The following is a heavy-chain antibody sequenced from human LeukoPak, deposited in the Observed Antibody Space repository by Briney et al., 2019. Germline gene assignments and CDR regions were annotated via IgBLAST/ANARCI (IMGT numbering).Heavy chain of an antibody. D-gene: IGHD6-19*01. Sequence: SETLSLTGTVFAFSIKISTYDWGCIRQPPGKGLEWIGSIYYSETTTYHPFLESRVTISVDTSKAQLSLHLRSVTAVDRAVCYGARQPRSFAAVPGMGHVDSWGEGTLVTVSS. V-gene: IGHV4-39*01. CDR1: AFSIKISTYD. CDR3: ARQPRSFAAVPGMGHVDS. CDR2: IYYSETT. J-gene: IGHJ4*02.